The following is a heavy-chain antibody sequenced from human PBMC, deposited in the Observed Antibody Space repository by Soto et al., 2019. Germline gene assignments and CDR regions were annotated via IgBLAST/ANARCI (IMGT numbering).Heavy chain of an antibody. CDR2: IYSGGST. J-gene: IGHJ5*01. V-gene: IGHV3-66*01. D-gene: IGHD3-10*02. CDR1: GFTVSSNY. CDR3: SFDS. Sequence: GGSLRLSCAASGFTVSSNYMSWVRQAPGKGLEWVSVIYSGGSTYYADSVKGRFTISLKLNSVTAADTAVYYCASMIGDPVLSFDSWGQGTLVTVSS.